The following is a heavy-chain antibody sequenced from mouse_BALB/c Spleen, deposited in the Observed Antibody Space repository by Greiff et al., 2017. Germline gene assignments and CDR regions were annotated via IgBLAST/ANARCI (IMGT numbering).Heavy chain of an antibody. CDR1: GFTFSSYG. CDR3: ARWDYDGAMDY. D-gene: IGHD2-4*01. CDR2: ISSGSSTI. J-gene: IGHJ4*01. Sequence: EVKLMESGGGLVQPGGSRKLSCAASGFTFSSYGMHWVRQAPEKGLEWVAYISSGSSTIYYADTVKGRFTISRDNPKITLFLQMTSLRSEDTAMYYCARWDYDGAMDYWGQGTSVTVSS. V-gene: IGHV5-17*02.